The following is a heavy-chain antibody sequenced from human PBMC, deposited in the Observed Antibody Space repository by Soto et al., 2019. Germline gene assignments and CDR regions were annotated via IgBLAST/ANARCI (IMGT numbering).Heavy chain of an antibody. Sequence: PGGSLRLSCAASGFTFSSYGMHWVRQAPGKGLEWVAVIWYDGSNKYYADSVKGRFTISRDNSKNTLYLQMNSLRAEDTAVYYCARDLSPSHRAADYWGQGTLVTVS. D-gene: IGHD3-10*01. V-gene: IGHV3-33*01. CDR1: GFTFSSYG. J-gene: IGHJ4*02. CDR2: IWYDGSNK. CDR3: ARDLSPSHRAADY.